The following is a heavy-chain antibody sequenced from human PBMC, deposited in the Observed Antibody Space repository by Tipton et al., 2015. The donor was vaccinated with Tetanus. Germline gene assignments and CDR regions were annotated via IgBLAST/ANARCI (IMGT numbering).Heavy chain of an antibody. J-gene: IGHJ6*02. CDR2: IYYTGNT. CDR3: ARDRGVRGGYYYYHGMDV. D-gene: IGHD3-10*01. CDR1: GGSINSGGYY. V-gene: IGHV4-31*03. Sequence: TLSLTCTVSGGSINSGGYYWSWLRQHPGKGLEWIGYIYYTGNTYYNPSLKRRVTISVDTSQKQISLKVNSVTAADTAVYYCARDRGVRGGYYYYHGMDVWGQGTTVTVSS.